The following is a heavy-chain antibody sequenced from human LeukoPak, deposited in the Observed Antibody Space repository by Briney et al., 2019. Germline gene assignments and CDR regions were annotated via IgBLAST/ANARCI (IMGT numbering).Heavy chain of an antibody. CDR3: ARVAYGSGSRLIDC. D-gene: IGHD3-10*01. V-gene: IGHV4-39*07. CDR2: VNYSGLT. CDR1: GGSLNSTNYN. J-gene: IGHJ4*02. Sequence: SETLSLTCTVSGGSLNSTNYNWGWLRQPPRRGREWLVSVNYSGLTYYNSSLKSRVSRSVDTSKNQFSPKLTSVTAADTAVYYGARVAYGSGSRLIDCWGQGTLVTISS.